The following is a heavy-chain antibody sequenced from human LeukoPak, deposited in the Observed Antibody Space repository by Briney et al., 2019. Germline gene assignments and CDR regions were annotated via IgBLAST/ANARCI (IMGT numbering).Heavy chain of an antibody. CDR2: ISSAGVTI. Sequence: ASGFTSSDYYMSWIRQAPGKGLEWVSYISSAGVTIYYADSVKGRFTISRDDAQNSLYLQMSSLRAEDTAVYFCASGRYSYGRALAYWGQGTLVTVSS. CDR1: GFTSSDYY. CDR3: ASGRYSYGRALAY. D-gene: IGHD5-18*01. J-gene: IGHJ4*02. V-gene: IGHV3-11*01.